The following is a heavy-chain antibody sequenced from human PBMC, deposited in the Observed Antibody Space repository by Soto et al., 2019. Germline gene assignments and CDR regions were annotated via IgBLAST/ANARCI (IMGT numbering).Heavy chain of an antibody. CDR2: IEPDGSGT. D-gene: IGHD1-26*01. Sequence: PWGSLRLSCAVSGFTFSSHGMHWGRHVPGQGQAWVSHIEPDGSGTRYADSVKGRFTISRDNARNTLYLQMDSLRDGDTGVCYSPMVHKWAYDYWGPGILVTVSS. CDR3: PMVHKWAYDY. V-gene: IGHV3-74*01. CDR1: GFTFSSHG. J-gene: IGHJ4*02.